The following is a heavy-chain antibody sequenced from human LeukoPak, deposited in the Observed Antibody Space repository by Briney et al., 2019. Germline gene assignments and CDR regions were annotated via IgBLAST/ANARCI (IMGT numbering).Heavy chain of an antibody. J-gene: IGHJ5*02. V-gene: IGHV4-38-2*02. Sequence: SETLSLTCTVSGYSISSGYYWGWIRQPPGKGLEWIGSIYHSGSTYYNPSLKSRVTISVDTSKNQFSLKLSSVTAADTAVYYCARDSRRRGAAMDPSWGQGTLVTVSS. CDR3: ARDSRRRGAAMDPS. CDR1: GYSISSGYY. CDR2: IYHSGST. D-gene: IGHD5-18*01.